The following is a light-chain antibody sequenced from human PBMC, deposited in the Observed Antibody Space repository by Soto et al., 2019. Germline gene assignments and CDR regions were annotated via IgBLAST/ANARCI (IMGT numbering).Light chain of an antibody. J-gene: IGLJ2*01. CDR2: GNS. V-gene: IGLV1-40*01. CDR1: SSNIGAGYD. Sequence: QSVLTQPPSVSGAPGQRVTISCTGSSSNIGAGYDVHWYQQLPGTAPKLLIYGNSNRPSGVPDRFSGSKSGTSASLAITGLQAEDEADYYCQSYDSSLSVGVVFGGGPKLTVL. CDR3: QSYDSSLSVGVV.